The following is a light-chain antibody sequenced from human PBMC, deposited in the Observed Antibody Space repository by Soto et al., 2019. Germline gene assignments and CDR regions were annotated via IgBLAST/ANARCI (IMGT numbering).Light chain of an antibody. CDR3: QQYGSAPWT. CDR1: QSVASNY. Sequence: EIVLTQSPGTLPLSPGERATLSCSASQSVASNYLAWYQQKPGQAPRLLIYAASGRATGIPDRFSGSGSGTDCTLTISRLEPEDFAVYYCQQYGSAPWTFGQGTKVEIK. V-gene: IGKV3-20*01. CDR2: AAS. J-gene: IGKJ1*01.